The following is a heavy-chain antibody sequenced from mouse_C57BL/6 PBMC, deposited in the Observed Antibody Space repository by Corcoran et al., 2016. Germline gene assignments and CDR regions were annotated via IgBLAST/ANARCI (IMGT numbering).Heavy chain of an antibody. J-gene: IGHJ4*01. D-gene: IGHD1-1*01. V-gene: IGHV1-26*01. CDR1: GYTFTDYY. CDR2: INPNNGGT. Sequence: EVQLQQAGPELGKPGASVKISCKASGYTFTDYYMNWVKQSQGKSLEWIGDINPNNGGTSYNQKFKGKATLTVDKSSSTAYMELRSLTSEDSAVYYCARGDYYGSHAMDYLGQGTSVTVSS. CDR3: ARGDYYGSHAMDY.